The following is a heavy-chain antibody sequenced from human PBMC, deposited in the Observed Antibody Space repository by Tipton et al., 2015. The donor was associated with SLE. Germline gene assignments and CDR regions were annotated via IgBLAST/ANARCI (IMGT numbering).Heavy chain of an antibody. J-gene: IGHJ5*02. CDR2: IHTGGDT. Sequence: SLRLSCAASGFTFSSYSMNWVRQAPGKGLEWVSVIHTGGDTHYADSAKGRFTISRDNSKNTLYLQMGSLRAEDMAVYYCARDQAYDFWSGNYGNNWFDTWGQGTLVTVAS. CDR1: GFTFSSYS. CDR3: ARDQAYDFWSGNYGNNWFDT. D-gene: IGHD3-3*01. V-gene: IGHV3-66*01.